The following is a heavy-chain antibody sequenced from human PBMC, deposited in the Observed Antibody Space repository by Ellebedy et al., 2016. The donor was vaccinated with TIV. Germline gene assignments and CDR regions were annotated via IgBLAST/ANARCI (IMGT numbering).Heavy chain of an antibody. V-gene: IGHV4-39*01. CDR3: ATVLDYEVYYYFGMDV. CDR1: GDSISSSSYY. Sequence: MPSETLSLTCTVSGDSISSSSYYWGWIRQPPGKGLEWIGSFYYGGNTYYNPSLKSRVTISVDTSKHQFSLKLSSVTAADTAVYYCATVLDYEVYYYFGMDVWGQGTTVTVSS. J-gene: IGHJ6*02. CDR2: FYYGGNT. D-gene: IGHD4/OR15-4a*01.